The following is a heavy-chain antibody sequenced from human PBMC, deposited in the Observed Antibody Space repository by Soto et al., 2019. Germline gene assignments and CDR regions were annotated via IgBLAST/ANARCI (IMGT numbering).Heavy chain of an antibody. J-gene: IGHJ3*01. CDR2: IYYSGNI. CDR1: GGSVSSGSYY. Sequence: SETLSLTCIVSGGSVSSGSYYWSWIRQPPGKGLEWVGFIYYSGNINYNPSLKSRVTISVDTSKNQFSLKLSSVTAADTAVYYCAIRGTYCGGDCYAFDVWGQGTMVTVSS. D-gene: IGHD2-21*02. V-gene: IGHV4-61*01. CDR3: AIRGTYCGGDCYAFDV.